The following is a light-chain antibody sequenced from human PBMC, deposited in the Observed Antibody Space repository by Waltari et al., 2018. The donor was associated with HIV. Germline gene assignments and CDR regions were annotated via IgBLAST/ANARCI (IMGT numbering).Light chain of an antibody. V-gene: IGKV1-12*01. CDR1: QCISTW. Sequence: QMTKSPASVSASVGDSVPLTCRASQCISTWLAWYQQKPGKAPNLLIYAASSLQSGVPLRFSGSGSGTDFTLTISSVQPDDFATYFCQQTNSFPLTFGQGTKVELK. CDR3: QQTNSFPLT. J-gene: IGKJ1*01. CDR2: AAS.